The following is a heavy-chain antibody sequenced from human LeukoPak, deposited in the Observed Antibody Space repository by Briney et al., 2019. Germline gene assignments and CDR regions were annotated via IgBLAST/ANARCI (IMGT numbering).Heavy chain of an antibody. V-gene: IGHV4-39*07. D-gene: IGHD3-9*01. CDR1: GGSISSSSYY. J-gene: IGHJ4*02. Sequence: PSETLSLTCTVSGGSISSSSYYWGWIRQPPGKGLEWIGSIYYSGSTYYNPSLKSRVTISVDTSKNQFSLKLSSVTAADTAVYYCARDGYYDILTGYSYFDYWGQGTLVTVSP. CDR3: ARDGYYDILTGYSYFDY. CDR2: IYYSGST.